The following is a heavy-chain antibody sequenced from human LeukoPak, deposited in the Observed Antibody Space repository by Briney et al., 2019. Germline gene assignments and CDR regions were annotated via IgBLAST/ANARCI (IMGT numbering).Heavy chain of an antibody. CDR2: IKSKTDGGTT. Sequence: GGSLRLSCAASGFTFSSYWMSWVRQAPGKGLEWVGRIKSKTDGGTTDYAAPVKGRFTISRDDSKNTLYLRMNSLKTEDTAVYYCTTFSGSYAFDYWGQGTLVTVSS. CDR3: TTFSGSYAFDY. J-gene: IGHJ4*02. D-gene: IGHD1-26*01. CDR1: GFTFSSYW. V-gene: IGHV3-15*01.